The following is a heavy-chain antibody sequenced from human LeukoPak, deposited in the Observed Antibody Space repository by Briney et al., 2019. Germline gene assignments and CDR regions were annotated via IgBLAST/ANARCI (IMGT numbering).Heavy chain of an antibody. D-gene: IGHD3-22*01. CDR2: LFYSGST. CDR3: ARSYDSPVNCFDY. J-gene: IGHJ4*02. V-gene: IGHV4-59*01. Sequence: SETLSLTCTVSGGSISSYYWSWIRQPPGKGLEWIGYLFYSGSTNYNPSLKSRLTLSVDTSKNQFSLKLSSVTAADTALYYCARSYDSPVNCFDYWGQGTLVTVSS. CDR1: GGSISSYY.